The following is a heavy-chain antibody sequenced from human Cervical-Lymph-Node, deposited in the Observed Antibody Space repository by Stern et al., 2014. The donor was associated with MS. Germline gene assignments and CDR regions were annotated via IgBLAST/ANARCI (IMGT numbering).Heavy chain of an antibody. CDR2: IYNSGAT. V-gene: IGHV4-31*03. CDR3: ASRWSGTYYGQNWFDP. Sequence: QMQLVQSGPGLVKPSQTLSLTCTVSGDSITSGGHYWSWIRQHPGKGLEWIGYIYNSGATFYNPSLKGRVTISLDTSKSQFSLQLSSVTAADTAIYYCASRWSGTYYGQNWFDPWGQGILVTVST. D-gene: IGHD1-26*01. J-gene: IGHJ5*02. CDR1: GDSITSGGHY.